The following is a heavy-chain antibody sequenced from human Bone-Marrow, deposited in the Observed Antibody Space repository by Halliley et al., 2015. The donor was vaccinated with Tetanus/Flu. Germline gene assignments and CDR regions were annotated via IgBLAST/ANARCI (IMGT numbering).Heavy chain of an antibody. CDR3: ARLDTSDNIVVIFDV. J-gene: IGHJ6*02. CDR2: ISGPGTYV. CDR1: EFTFSAYS. V-gene: IGHV3-21*01. D-gene: IGHD5-12*01. Sequence: AASEFTFSAYSMTWVRQAPGKGLEWVSSISGPGTYVFSTDSLRGRFIIPSDNSKNSPYLQMNGLRAYDTAVYYCARLDTSDNIVVIFDVWGQGTTLTFSS.